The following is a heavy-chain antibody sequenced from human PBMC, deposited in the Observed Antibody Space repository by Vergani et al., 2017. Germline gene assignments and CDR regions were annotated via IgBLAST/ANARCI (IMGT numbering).Heavy chain of an antibody. J-gene: IGHJ6*02. CDR1: GFTFNHYA. D-gene: IGHD5-12*01. Sequence: EVQLLESGGDLVQPGGSLRLSCAASGFTFNHYAMNWVRQAPGKGLEWVSGISGRGGSTYYAGSVKGRFTISRDSSKNTLYLKMNSLSAGDTAVYYCAKANPRNSGYDDLYYYHAMDVWCQGTTVTVSS. CDR3: AKANPRNSGYDDLYYYHAMDV. CDR2: ISGRGGST. V-gene: IGHV3-23*01.